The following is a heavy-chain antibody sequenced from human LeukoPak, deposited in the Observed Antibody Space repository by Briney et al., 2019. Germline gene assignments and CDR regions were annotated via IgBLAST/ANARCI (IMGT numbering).Heavy chain of an antibody. D-gene: IGHD6-6*01. Sequence: SETLSLTCTVSGGSISSSSYYWGWIRQPPGKGLEWIGSIYYSGSTYYNPSLKSRVTISVGTSKNQFSLKLSSVTAADTAVYYCARQEYSTPGENAFDIWGQGTMVTVPS. CDR2: IYYSGST. CDR1: GGSISSSSYY. CDR3: ARQEYSTPGENAFDI. V-gene: IGHV4-39*01. J-gene: IGHJ3*02.